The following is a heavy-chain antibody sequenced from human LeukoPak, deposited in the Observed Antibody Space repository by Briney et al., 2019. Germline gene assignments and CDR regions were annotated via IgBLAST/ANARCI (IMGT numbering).Heavy chain of an antibody. CDR1: GGSISSYY. Sequence: PSETLSLTCTVSGGSISSYYWSWIRQPPGKGLEWIGYIYYSGSTNYNPSLKSRVTISVGTSKNQFSLKLSSVTAADTAVYYCAREVLHSDTYYDILTGYYNSVGFDPWGQGTLVTVSS. CDR3: AREVLHSDTYYDILTGYYNSVGFDP. V-gene: IGHV4-59*01. D-gene: IGHD3-9*01. CDR2: IYYSGST. J-gene: IGHJ5*02.